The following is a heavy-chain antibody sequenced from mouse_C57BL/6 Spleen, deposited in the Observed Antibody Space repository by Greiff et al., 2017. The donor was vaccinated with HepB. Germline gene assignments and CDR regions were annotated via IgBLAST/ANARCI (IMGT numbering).Heavy chain of an antibody. J-gene: IGHJ2*01. CDR1: GYTFTDYE. Sequence: QVQLQQSGAELVRPGASVTLSCKASGYTFTDYEMHWVKQTPVHGLEWIGAIDPESGGTAYNQKFKGKATLTADKSSSTAYMELRSLTSEDSAVYYCTRYHNTTVVADYWGQGTTLTVSS. D-gene: IGHD1-1*01. V-gene: IGHV1-15*01. CDR2: IDPESGGT. CDR3: TRYHNTTVVADY.